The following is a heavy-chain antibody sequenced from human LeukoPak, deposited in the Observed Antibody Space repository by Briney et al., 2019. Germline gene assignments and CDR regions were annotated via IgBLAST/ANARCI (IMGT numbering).Heavy chain of an antibody. CDR1: GYTFTSYG. Sequence: GASVKVSCKASGYTFTSYGISWVRRAPGQGLEWMGWISAYNGNTNYAQKLQGRVTMTTDTSTSTAYMELRSLRSDDTAVYYCARDKNRGGYDYPPLVWGQGTLVTVSS. V-gene: IGHV1-18*01. CDR2: ISAYNGNT. D-gene: IGHD5-12*01. CDR3: ARDKNRGGYDYPPLV. J-gene: IGHJ4*02.